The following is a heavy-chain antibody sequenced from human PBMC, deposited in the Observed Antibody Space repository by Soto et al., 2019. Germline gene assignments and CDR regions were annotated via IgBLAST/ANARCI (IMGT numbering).Heavy chain of an antibody. Sequence: QVQLQESGPGLVKPSQTLSLTCTVSGGSISTGGYYWSWIRQHPGRGLEWIGYIDHSGMTFSNPSLQSRVAISIDTSKNKCSLKLSSVTAADTAVYYCATVRWELHDAFDIWGQGTMVSVSS. CDR1: GGSISTGGYY. CDR3: ATVRWELHDAFDI. D-gene: IGHD1-26*01. J-gene: IGHJ3*02. CDR2: IDHSGMT. V-gene: IGHV4-31*03.